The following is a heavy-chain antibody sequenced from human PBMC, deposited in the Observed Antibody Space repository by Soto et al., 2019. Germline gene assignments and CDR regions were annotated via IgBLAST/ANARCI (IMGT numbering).Heavy chain of an antibody. V-gene: IGHV4-39*07. CDR3: ARSQTTVTSYHY. CDR1: GDSIRSSSHY. J-gene: IGHJ4*02. Sequence: SETLSLTCTVSGDSIRSSSHYWAWNRQPPGKGLEWIGYIYHSGSTYYNPSLKSRVTISVDRSKNQFSLKLSSVTAADTAVYYCARSQTTVTSYHYWGQGTLVTVSS. D-gene: IGHD4-17*01. CDR2: IYHSGST.